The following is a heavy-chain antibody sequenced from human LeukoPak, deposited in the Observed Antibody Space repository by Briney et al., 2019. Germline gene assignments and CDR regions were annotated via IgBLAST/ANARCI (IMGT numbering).Heavy chain of an antibody. D-gene: IGHD2-2*01. Sequence: ASVKVSCEASGFTFSDYYFHWVGQAPGQGLEWMGWINSYSGGTNYAEKFQGRVAMTRDTSISTAYMELSSLRSDDTAVYYCASATGNVPRQYWGQGTLVTVSS. J-gene: IGHJ4*02. CDR2: INSYSGGT. CDR3: ASATGNVPRQY. V-gene: IGHV1-2*02. CDR1: GFTFSDYY.